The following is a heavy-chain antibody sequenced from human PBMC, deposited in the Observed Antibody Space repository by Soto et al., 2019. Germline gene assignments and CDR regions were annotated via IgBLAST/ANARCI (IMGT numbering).Heavy chain of an antibody. J-gene: IGHJ1*01. CDR3: AGLLVRSTMLGTIGN. CDR1: GFSFNIYG. V-gene: IGHV3-30*03. D-gene: IGHD1-26*01. Sequence: QVQLVESGGGVVQPGRSLRVSCAASGFSFNIYGMHWVRQAPGKGLEWVAVISLDGSKNYYADSVQGRLTISRDNSRNPLYLHMDCLIDKDTGIYYCAGLLVRSTMLGTIGNGAQGTLVTFPP. CDR2: ISLDGSKN.